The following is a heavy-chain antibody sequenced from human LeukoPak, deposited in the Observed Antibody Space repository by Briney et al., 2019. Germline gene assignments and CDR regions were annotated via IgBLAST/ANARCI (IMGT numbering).Heavy chain of an antibody. CDR2: MHYRGST. J-gene: IGHJ4*02. V-gene: IGHV4-39*01. D-gene: IGHD5-18*01. Sequence: SETLSLTCTVSGGSISSGSYCWGWIRQPPGKGLEWIGSMHYRGSTYYNPSLKSRVTISIDTSKNQFSLKLSSVTAADTAVYYCARRGRLWPDFDYWGQGTLVTVSS. CDR3: ARRGRLWPDFDY. CDR1: GGSISSGSYC.